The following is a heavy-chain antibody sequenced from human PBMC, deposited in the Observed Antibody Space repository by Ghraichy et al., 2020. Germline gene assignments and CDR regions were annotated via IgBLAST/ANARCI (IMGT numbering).Heavy chain of an antibody. CDR1: GGSFRGYS. CDR3: ARGLRGGKLMFNYYYAMDV. Sequence: SETLSLTCAVYGGSFRGYSWTWIRQPPGKGLEWVGEINHSGSTNYNPSLKSRVTISIDTSKNRFSLNLNSVTAADTAVYYCARGLRGGKLMFNYYYAMDVWGQGTTVTVSS. J-gene: IGHJ6*02. CDR2: INHSGST. D-gene: IGHD3-16*01. V-gene: IGHV4-34*01.